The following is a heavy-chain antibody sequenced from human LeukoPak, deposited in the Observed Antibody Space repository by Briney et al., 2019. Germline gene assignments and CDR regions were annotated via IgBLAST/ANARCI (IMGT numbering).Heavy chain of an antibody. CDR2: IFGNGVKT. CDR3: ARVGDWSNYFGMDA. J-gene: IGHJ6*02. Sequence: GGSLRLSCAASGFTFSGHSMTWVRQTPGKGPEWVSVIFGNGVKTYYADSPKGRFTISRDNSKSTLYLQMNSLRADDTAVYYCARVGDWSNYFGMDAWGQGTTVSVSS. CDR1: GFTFSGHS. V-gene: IGHV3-23*01. D-gene: IGHD3-16*01.